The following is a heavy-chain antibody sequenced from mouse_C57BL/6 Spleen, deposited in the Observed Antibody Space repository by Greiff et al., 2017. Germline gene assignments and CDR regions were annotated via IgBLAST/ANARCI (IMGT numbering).Heavy chain of an antibody. CDR1: GYTFTDYN. CDR2: INPNNGGT. D-gene: IGHD4-1*01. Sequence: VQLQQSGPELVKPGASVKIPCKASGYTFTDYNMDWVKQSHGKSLEWIGDINPNNGGTIYNQKFKGKATLTVDKSSSTAYMELRSLTSEDTAVYYCAAGLGRYFDVWGTGTTVTVSS. CDR3: AAGLGRYFDV. J-gene: IGHJ1*03. V-gene: IGHV1-18*01.